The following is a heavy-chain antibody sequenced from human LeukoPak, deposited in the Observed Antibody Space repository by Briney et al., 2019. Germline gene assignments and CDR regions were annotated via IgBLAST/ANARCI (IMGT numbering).Heavy chain of an antibody. CDR3: ARDRGYDFWSGYFYYYYYYYMDV. CDR2: IYSGGST. D-gene: IGHD3-3*01. CDR1: GFTVSSNY. J-gene: IGHJ6*03. V-gene: IGHV3-53*01. Sequence: PGGSLRLSCAASGFTVSSNYMSWVRQAPGKGLEWVSVIYSGGSTYYADSVKGRFTISRDNSKNTLYLQMNSLRAEDTAVYYCARDRGYDFWSGYFYYYYYYYMDVWGKGTTVTVSS.